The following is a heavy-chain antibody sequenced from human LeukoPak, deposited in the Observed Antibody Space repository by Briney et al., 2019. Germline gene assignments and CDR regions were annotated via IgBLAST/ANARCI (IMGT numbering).Heavy chain of an antibody. D-gene: IGHD3-9*01. CDR2: ISYDGSNK. J-gene: IGHJ3*02. CDR1: GFTFSSYA. Sequence: GGSLRLSCAASGFTFSSYAMHWVRQAPGKGLEWVAVISYDGSNKYYADSVKGRFTISRDNSKNTLYLQMNSLRAEDTAVYYCARDPRVHYDILTGPGDAFDIWGQGTMVTVSS. CDR3: ARDPRVHYDILTGPGDAFDI. V-gene: IGHV3-30-3*01.